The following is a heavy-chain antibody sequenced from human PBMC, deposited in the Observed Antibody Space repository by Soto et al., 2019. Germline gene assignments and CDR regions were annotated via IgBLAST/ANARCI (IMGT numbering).Heavy chain of an antibody. CDR1: GGSITNTNYY. J-gene: IGHJ4*02. CDR3: TRGPSGDQVDF. CDR2: IYYTXRT. V-gene: IGHV4-39*01. D-gene: IGHD7-27*01. Sequence: XXTLSLSCTVSGGSITNTNYYWSWVRQPRGKGLEWTGXIYYTXRTYYNEAPKXXVTISADXXRNQSSLKLSSVTAADTAVYYCTRGPSGDQVDFWGQGLLVTVSS.